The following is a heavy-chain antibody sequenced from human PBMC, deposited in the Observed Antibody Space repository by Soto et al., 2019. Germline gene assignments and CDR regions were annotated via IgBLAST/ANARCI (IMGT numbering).Heavy chain of an antibody. CDR2: ISYDGSNK. CDR3: AKDSLDFWSGQTTYYYYYYMDV. J-gene: IGHJ6*03. V-gene: IGHV3-30*18. Sequence: GGSLRLSCAASGVTCISYGMHWVRQAPGKGLEWVAVISYDGSNKYYADSVKGRFTISRDNSKNTPYLQMNSLRAEDTAVYYCAKDSLDFWSGQTTYYYYYYMDVWGKGTTVTVSS. D-gene: IGHD3-3*01. CDR1: GVTCISYG.